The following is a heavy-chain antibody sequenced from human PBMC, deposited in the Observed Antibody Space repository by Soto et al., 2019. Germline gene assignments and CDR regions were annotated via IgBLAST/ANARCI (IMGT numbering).Heavy chain of an antibody. Sequence: PSETLSLTCTVSGGSMSSYYWSWIRQPPGKGLEWIGYIYYSGSTNYNPSLRSRVTISVDTSKNQFFLRLNSVTAADTAVYYCTRDRGYSNWFDPWCQGTLVTVSS. V-gene: IGHV4-59*01. CDR3: TRDRGYSNWFDP. D-gene: IGHD5-18*01. J-gene: IGHJ5*02. CDR2: IYYSGST. CDR1: GGSMSSYY.